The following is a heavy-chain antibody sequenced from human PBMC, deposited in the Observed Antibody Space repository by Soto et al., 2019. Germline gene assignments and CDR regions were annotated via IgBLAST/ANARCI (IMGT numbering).Heavy chain of an antibody. J-gene: IGHJ6*04. CDR1: GYTFTSYG. Sequence: ASVKVSCKASGYTFTSYGISWVRQAPGQGLEWMGWISVYNGNTNFAQKLQGRVTLTTDTSTSTAYMEVRSLRSDATAVYYCAIATYYDCWAEPYYYFAMDVWAKETTVSVSS. V-gene: IGHV1-18*01. D-gene: IGHD3-3*01. CDR2: ISVYNGNT. CDR3: AIATYYDCWAEPYYYFAMDV.